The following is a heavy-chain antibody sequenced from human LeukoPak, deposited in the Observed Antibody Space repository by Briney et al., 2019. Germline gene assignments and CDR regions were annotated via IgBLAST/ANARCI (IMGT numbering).Heavy chain of an antibody. CDR3: ARVGYSSSWSPSDY. J-gene: IGHJ4*02. D-gene: IGHD6-13*01. V-gene: IGHV3-7*01. CDR1: GFTFDAYA. CDR2: IKQDGSEK. Sequence: GGSLRLSCAASGFTFDAYAMSWVRQAPGKGLEWVANIKQDGSEKYYVDSVKGRFTISRDNAKNSLYLQMNSLRAEDTAVYYCARVGYSSSWSPSDYWGQGALVTVSS.